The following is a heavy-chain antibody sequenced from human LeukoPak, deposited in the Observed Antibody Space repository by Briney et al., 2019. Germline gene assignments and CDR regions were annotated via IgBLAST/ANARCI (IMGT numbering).Heavy chain of an antibody. Sequence: GESLKISCKGSGYSFTKYWISWVRQMPGKGLEWMGRIDPSDSYTKYSPSFQGHVIISADKPSNTVYLQWSSLKASDTAMYYCARIPNGYNDWYLDLWGRGTLVTVSS. CDR2: IDPSDSYT. D-gene: IGHD5-24*01. J-gene: IGHJ2*01. CDR3: ARIPNGYNDWYLDL. V-gene: IGHV5-10-1*01. CDR1: GYSFTKYW.